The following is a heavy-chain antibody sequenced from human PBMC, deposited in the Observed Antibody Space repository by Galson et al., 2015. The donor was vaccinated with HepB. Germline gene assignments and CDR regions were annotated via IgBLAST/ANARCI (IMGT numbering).Heavy chain of an antibody. CDR3: ARASPGVYSSGWNFDY. Sequence: SVKVSCKASGYTFTGYYMHWVRQAPGQGLEWMGRINPNSGGTNYAQKFQGRVTMTRDTSISTAYMELSRLRSDDTAVYYCARASPGVYSSGWNFDYWGQGTLVTVSS. CDR1: GYTFTGYY. CDR2: INPNSGGT. D-gene: IGHD6-19*01. V-gene: IGHV1-2*06. J-gene: IGHJ4*02.